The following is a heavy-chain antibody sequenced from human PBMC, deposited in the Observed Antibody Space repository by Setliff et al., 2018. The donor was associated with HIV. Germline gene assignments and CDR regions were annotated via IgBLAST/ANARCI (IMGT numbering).Heavy chain of an antibody. V-gene: IGHV1-69*13. D-gene: IGHD1-1*01. CDR3: ARGDSLLESIVWFDR. CDR2: LIPLFGSA. CDR1: GGSSSSYG. J-gene: IGHJ5*02. Sequence: ASVKVSCKVSGGSSSSYGFTWVRQAPGQGLEWMGGLIPLFGSANYPQKFQGRVTMTADESTRTVYMELSRLRFEDTAMYYCARGDSLLESIVWFDRWGQGTLVTVSS.